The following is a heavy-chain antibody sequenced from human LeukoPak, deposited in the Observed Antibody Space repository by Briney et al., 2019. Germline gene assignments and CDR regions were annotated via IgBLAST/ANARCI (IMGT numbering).Heavy chain of an antibody. J-gene: IGHJ3*02. Sequence: GGSLRLSCAASGFTFSNYFMHWVRQAPGKGLEWVADIASDGSHTFYVESVKGRFTISRDNSKNTLYLQMNSLRAEDMAVYFCARERQDTVIHSGAFDIWGQGTMVTVSS. CDR1: GFTFSNYF. CDR2: IASDGSHT. CDR3: ARERQDTVIHSGAFDI. V-gene: IGHV3-30*04. D-gene: IGHD2-21*02.